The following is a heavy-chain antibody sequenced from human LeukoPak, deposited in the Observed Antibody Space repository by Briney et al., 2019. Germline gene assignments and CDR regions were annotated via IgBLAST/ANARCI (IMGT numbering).Heavy chain of an antibody. CDR3: ARGRDGYNYYFDY. CDR2: ISYDGSNK. V-gene: IGHV3-30-3*01. CDR1: GFTFSSYA. J-gene: IGHJ4*02. Sequence: AGGSLRLSCAASGFTFSSYAMHWVRQAPGKGLEWVAVISYDGSNKYYGDSVKGRFTISRDNSKYTLYLQMNSLRAEDTAVYYCARGRDGYNYYFDYWGQGTLVTVSS. D-gene: IGHD5-24*01.